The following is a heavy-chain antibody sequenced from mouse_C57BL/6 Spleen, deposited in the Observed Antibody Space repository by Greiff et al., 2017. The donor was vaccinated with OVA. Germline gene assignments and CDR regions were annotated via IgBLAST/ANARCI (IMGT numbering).Heavy chain of an antibody. J-gene: IGHJ4*01. CDR1: GYTFTDYY. V-gene: IGHV1-26*01. CDR3: ARLYEYYYAMDY. D-gene: IGHD1-1*01. Sequence: VQLQQSGPELVKPGASVKISCKASGYTFTDYYMNWVKQSHGKSLEWIGDINPNNGGTSYNQKFKGKATLTVDKSSSTAYMELRSLTSEDSAVYYCARLYEYYYAMDYWGQGTSVTVSS. CDR2: INPNNGGT.